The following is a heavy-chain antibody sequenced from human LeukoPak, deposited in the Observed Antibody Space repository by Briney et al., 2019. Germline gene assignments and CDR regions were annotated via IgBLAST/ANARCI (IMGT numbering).Heavy chain of an antibody. CDR3: ARDFRLPRPGYYYGMDV. V-gene: IGHV1-2*02. J-gene: IGHJ6*02. Sequence: ASVKVSCTASGYTFTGYYMHWVRQAPGQGLEWMGWINPNSGGTNYAQKFQGRVTMTRDTSISTAYMELSRLRSDDTAVYYCARDFRLPRPGYYYGMDVWGQGTTVTVSS. CDR2: INPNSGGT. D-gene: IGHD6-6*01. CDR1: GYTFTGYY.